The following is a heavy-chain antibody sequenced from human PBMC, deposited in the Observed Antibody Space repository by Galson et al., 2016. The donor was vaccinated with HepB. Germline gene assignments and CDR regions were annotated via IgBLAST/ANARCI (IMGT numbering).Heavy chain of an antibody. D-gene: IGHD1-26*01. CDR1: GFTFSSYV. CDR2: ISGSGGGA. V-gene: IGHV3-23*01. J-gene: IGHJ5*02. Sequence: SLRLSCAASGFTFSSYVMSWVRQAPGKGLEWVSGISGSGGGAVYSDSVKGRFTISRDNSRNTLFLQMNSLRVDDTALYYCAKDGVGTIADWFDAWGQGTLVTVSP. CDR3: AKDGVGTIADWFDA.